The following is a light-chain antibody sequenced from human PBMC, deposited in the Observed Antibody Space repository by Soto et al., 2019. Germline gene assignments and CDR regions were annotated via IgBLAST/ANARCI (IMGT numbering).Light chain of an antibody. CDR2: GAS. V-gene: IGKV3-15*01. J-gene: IGKJ3*01. CDR3: QQYNDWPPFT. CDR1: QAVSSN. Sequence: EIVMTQSPATLYVSPGERATLSCRASQAVSSNLAWYQQKPGQAPRLLIYGASTRATGIPARFSGSGSGTEFTLTISSLLSEDFAVYYCQQYNDWPPFTFGPGTRVDIK.